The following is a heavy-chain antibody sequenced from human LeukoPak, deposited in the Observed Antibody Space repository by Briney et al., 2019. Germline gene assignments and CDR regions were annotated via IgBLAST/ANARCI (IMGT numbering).Heavy chain of an antibody. CDR1: GGSISSSNW. CDR3: ARGVLWFGELLPWFDP. J-gene: IGHJ5*02. V-gene: IGHV4-4*02. D-gene: IGHD3-10*01. CDR2: IYHSGST. Sequence: SETLSLTCAVSGGSISSSNWWSWVRQPPGKGLEWIGEIYHSGSTNYNPSLKSGVTISVDKSKNQFSLKLSSVTAADTAVYYCARGVLWFGELLPWFDPWGQGTLVTVSS.